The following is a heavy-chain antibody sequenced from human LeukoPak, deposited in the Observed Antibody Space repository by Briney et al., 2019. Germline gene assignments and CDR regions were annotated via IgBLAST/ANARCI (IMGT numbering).Heavy chain of an antibody. V-gene: IGHV4-59*08. CDR1: GGSISSYY. Sequence: SETLSLTCTVSGGSISSYYWSWIRQPPGKGLEWIGYIYYSGSTNYNPSLKSRVTISLDTSKNQFSLKLSSVTAADTAVYYCARPASNYEGGSIDYWGQGTLVTVSS. D-gene: IGHD1-7*01. J-gene: IGHJ4*02. CDR3: ARPASNYEGGSIDY. CDR2: IYYSGST.